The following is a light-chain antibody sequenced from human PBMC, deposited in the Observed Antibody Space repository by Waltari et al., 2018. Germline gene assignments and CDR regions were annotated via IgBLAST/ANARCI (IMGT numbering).Light chain of an antibody. CDR2: SAS. CDR1: QGISNY. Sequence: DIQLTQSPSFLSASVRDRVTITCRASQGISNYLAWYQQKPGKAPNLLIYSASPLQSGVPSRFSGSGSWTEFSLTISSLQPEEFATYDCQQLNSYPLTFGGGTKVEIK. J-gene: IGKJ4*01. V-gene: IGKV1-9*01. CDR3: QQLNSYPLT.